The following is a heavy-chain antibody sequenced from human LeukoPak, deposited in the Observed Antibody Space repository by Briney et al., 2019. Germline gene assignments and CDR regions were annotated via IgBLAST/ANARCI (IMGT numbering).Heavy chain of an antibody. CDR1: GFTFSSYA. V-gene: IGHV3-23*01. D-gene: IGHD1/OR15-1a*01. CDR3: AKASRIIGTIDY. CDR2: ISGGGGST. J-gene: IGHJ4*02. Sequence: GGSLRLSCAASGFTFSSYAMSWVRQAPGKGLEWVSAISGGGGSTNYADSVKGRFTVSRDNSKNTLYLLLNSLRAEETAVYYCAKASRIIGTIDYWGQGALVTVSS.